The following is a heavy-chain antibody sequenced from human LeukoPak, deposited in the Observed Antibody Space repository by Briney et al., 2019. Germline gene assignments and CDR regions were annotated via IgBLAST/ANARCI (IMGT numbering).Heavy chain of an antibody. CDR3: ARLRYSSGWYGNYAALYYFDY. CDR1: GGSFSGYC. CDR2: INHSGST. V-gene: IGHV4-34*01. J-gene: IGHJ4*02. Sequence: SETLSLTCAVYGGSFSGYCWSWIRQPPGKGLEWIGEINHSGSTNYNPSLKSRVTISVDTSKNQFSLKLSSVTAADTAVYYCARLRYSSGWYGNYAALYYFDYWGQGTLVTVSS. D-gene: IGHD6-19*01.